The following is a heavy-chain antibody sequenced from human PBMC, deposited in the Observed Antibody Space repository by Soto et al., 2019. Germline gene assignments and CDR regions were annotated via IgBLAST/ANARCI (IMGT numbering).Heavy chain of an antibody. J-gene: IGHJ4*02. CDR3: ARVGDPIAVAELDY. D-gene: IGHD6-19*01. Sequence: GGSLRLSCAASGFTFSSYWMSWVRQAPGKGLEWVANIKQDGSEKYYVDSVKGRFTISRDNAKNSLYLQMNSLRAEDTAVYYCARVGDPIAVAELDYWGQGTLVTVSS. V-gene: IGHV3-7*01. CDR1: GFTFSSYW. CDR2: IKQDGSEK.